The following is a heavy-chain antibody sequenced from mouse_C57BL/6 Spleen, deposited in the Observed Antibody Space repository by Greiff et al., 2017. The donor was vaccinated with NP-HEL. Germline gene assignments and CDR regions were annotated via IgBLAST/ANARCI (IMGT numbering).Heavy chain of an antibody. CDR2: IYPGDGDT. CDR1: GYAFSSSW. V-gene: IGHV1-82*01. J-gene: IGHJ4*01. D-gene: IGHD1-1*01. Sequence: VKLVESGPELVKPGASVKISCKASGYAFSSSWMNWVKQRPGKGLEWIGRIYPGDGDTNYNGKFKGKATLTADKSSSTAYMQLSSLTSEDSAVYFCARELRKAMDYWGQGTSVTVSS. CDR3: ARELRKAMDY.